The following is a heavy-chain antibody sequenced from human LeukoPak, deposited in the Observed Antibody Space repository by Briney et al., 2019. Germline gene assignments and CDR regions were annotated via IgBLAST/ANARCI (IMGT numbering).Heavy chain of an antibody. D-gene: IGHD6-13*01. CDR1: GFTFSSYS. CDR2: ISSSSSYI. CDR3: ARGPNQLVPPYYYYMDV. Sequence: GGSLRLSCAASGFTFSSYSMNWVRQAPGKGLEWVSSISSSSSYIYYADSVKGRFTISRDNAKNSLYLQMNSLRAEDTAVYYCARGPNQLVPPYYYYMDVWGKGTTVTVSS. J-gene: IGHJ6*03. V-gene: IGHV3-21*01.